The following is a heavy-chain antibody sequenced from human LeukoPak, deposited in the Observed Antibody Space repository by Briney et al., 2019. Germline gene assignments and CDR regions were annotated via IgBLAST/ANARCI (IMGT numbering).Heavy chain of an antibody. CDR2: INPSGGST. CDR3: ARATTKSNWFDP. V-gene: IGHV1-46*01. J-gene: IGHJ5*02. D-gene: IGHD5-12*01. Sequence: ASVTVSCKASGYTFTSYYMHWVRQAPGQGLEWMGIINPSGGSTSYAQKLQGRVTMTRDMSTSTVYMELSSLRSEDTAVYYCARATTKSNWFDPWGQGTLVTVSS. CDR1: GYTFTSYY.